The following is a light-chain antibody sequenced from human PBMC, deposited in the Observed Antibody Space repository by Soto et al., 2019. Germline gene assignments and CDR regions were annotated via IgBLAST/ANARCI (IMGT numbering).Light chain of an antibody. CDR3: SSYTTSSPYV. V-gene: IGLV2-14*01. J-gene: IGLJ1*01. CDR1: SSDVGGYNY. CDR2: EVS. Sequence: QSALTQPASVSGSPGQSITISCTGTSSDVGGYNYVSWYQQHPGKAPKLMIYEVSNRPSGVSNRFSGSKSGNTASLPISGLQAEDEADYYFSSYTTSSPYVFGTGTKVTVL.